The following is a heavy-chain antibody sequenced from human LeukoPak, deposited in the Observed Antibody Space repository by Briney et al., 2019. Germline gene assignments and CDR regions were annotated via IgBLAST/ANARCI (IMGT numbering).Heavy chain of an antibody. Sequence: GRSLRLSCAASGFTFSSYAMHWVRQAPGKGLEWVAVISYDGSNKYYADSVKGRFTISRDNSKNTLYLQMNSLRAGDTAVYYCARGGEDIVVVPAAKQGGNYYYYYMDVWGKGTTVTVSS. CDR2: ISYDGSNK. J-gene: IGHJ6*03. V-gene: IGHV3-30*01. CDR3: ARGGEDIVVVPAAKQGGNYYYYYMDV. D-gene: IGHD2-2*01. CDR1: GFTFSSYA.